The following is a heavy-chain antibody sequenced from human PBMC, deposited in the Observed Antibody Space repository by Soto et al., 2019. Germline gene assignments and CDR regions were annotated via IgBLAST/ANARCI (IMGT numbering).Heavy chain of an antibody. CDR1: GYTFTSYG. D-gene: IGHD6-13*01. CDR2: ISAYNRNT. J-gene: IGHJ4*02. V-gene: IGHV1-18*01. CDR3: ASVIAAAADFDY. Sequence: QVQLVQSGAEVKKLGASVKVSCKASGYTFTSYGLSWVRQAPGQGLEWMGWISAYNRNTNYAQKLQGRVTMTTDTSTSTAYMELRSLISDDTAVYYCASVIAAAADFDYWGQGTLVTVSS.